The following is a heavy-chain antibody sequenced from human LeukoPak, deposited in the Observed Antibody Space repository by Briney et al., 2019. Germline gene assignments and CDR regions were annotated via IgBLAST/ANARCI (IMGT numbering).Heavy chain of an antibody. Sequence: GESLKISCKGSGYSFTSYWIGWVRQIPGKGLEWMGIIYPGDSDTRYSPSFQGQVTISADKSISTAYLQWSSLKASDTAMYYCARQGRYCSSTSCYVDYWGQGTLVTVSS. CDR2: IYPGDSDT. J-gene: IGHJ4*02. D-gene: IGHD2-2*01. V-gene: IGHV5-51*01. CDR1: GYSFTSYW. CDR3: ARQGRYCSSTSCYVDY.